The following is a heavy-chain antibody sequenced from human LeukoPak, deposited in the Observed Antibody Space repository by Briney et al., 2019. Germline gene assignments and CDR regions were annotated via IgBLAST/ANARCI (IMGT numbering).Heavy chain of an antibody. CDR3: ARVGGSGWYEVHFDY. D-gene: IGHD6-19*01. V-gene: IGHV1-2*02. J-gene: IGHJ4*02. Sequence: ASVKVSCKASGYTFTGYYMHWVRQAPGQGLEWMGWINPNSGGTNYAQKFQGRVTMTRDTSISTAYMELSRLRSDDTAVYYCARVGGSGWYEVHFDYWGQGTLVTVSS. CDR1: GYTFTGYY. CDR2: INPNSGGT.